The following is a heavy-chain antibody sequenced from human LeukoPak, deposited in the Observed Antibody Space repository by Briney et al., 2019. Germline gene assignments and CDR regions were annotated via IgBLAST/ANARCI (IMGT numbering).Heavy chain of an antibody. CDR2: ISYDGSNK. J-gene: IGHJ4*02. CDR1: GFTFSSYG. V-gene: IGHV3-30*03. Sequence: GGSLRLSCAASGFTFSSYGMHWVRQAPGKGLEWVAVISYDGSNKYYADSVKGRFTISRDNSKNTLYLQMNSLRAEDTAVYYCARDRGDYWGQGTLVTVSS. CDR3: ARDRGDY.